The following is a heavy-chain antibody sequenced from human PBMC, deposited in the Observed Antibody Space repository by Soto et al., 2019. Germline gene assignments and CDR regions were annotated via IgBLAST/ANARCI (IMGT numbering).Heavy chain of an antibody. J-gene: IGHJ5*02. D-gene: IGHD2-2*01. CDR1: GYTFTSYD. CDR2: MNPNSGNT. Sequence: ASVKVSCKASGYTFTSYDINWVRQATGQGLEWMGWMNPNSGNTGYAQKFQGRVTMTRNTSISTAYMELSSLRSEDTAVYYCARLYCSSTSCYISPDNWFDPWGQGTLVTVSP. V-gene: IGHV1-8*01. CDR3: ARLYCSSTSCYISPDNWFDP.